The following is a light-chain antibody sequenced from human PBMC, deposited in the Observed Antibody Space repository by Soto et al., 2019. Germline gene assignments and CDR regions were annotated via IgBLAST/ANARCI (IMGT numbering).Light chain of an antibody. J-gene: IGKJ2*01. CDR2: VAS. CDR1: QSIDTY. V-gene: IGKV1-39*01. CDR3: QQSSTLPYT. Sequence: DIQMTQSPSSLSASIGDRVSITCRASQSIDTYLNWYQQKPWKAPKLLIYVASSLESWVPSRFRGSGSGTYFTRTITGLQPEDFASYFCQQSSTLPYTFDQWTKLQIK.